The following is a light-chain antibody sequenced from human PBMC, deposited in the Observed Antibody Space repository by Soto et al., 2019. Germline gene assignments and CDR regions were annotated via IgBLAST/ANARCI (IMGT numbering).Light chain of an antibody. CDR1: SSDVGGYNY. CDR3: SSYTSSSIVV. V-gene: IGLV2-14*01. Sequence: QSALTQPASVPGSPGQSITISCTGTSSDVGGYNYVSWYQQNPGKAPKLMIYEVSNRPSGVSNRLSGSKSGNTASLTISGLQAEDEADYYCSSYTSSSIVVFGGGTKLTVL. CDR2: EVS. J-gene: IGLJ2*01.